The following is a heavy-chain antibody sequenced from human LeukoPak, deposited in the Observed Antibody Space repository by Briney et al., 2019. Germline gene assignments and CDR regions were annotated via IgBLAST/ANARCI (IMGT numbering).Heavy chain of an antibody. CDR2: IYPRDGST. Sequence: ASVKVSCKASGYTFTSNYIHWVRQAPGQGLEWMGMIYPRDGSTSCAQKFQGRVTVTRDTSTSTVHMELSGLRSEDTAVYYCARDQEGFDYWGQGTPVTVSS. J-gene: IGHJ4*02. CDR1: GYTFTSNY. CDR3: ARDQEGFDY. V-gene: IGHV1-46*01.